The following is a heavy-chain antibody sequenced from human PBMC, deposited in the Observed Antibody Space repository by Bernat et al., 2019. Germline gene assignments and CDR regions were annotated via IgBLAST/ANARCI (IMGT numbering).Heavy chain of an antibody. CDR2: INSDGSDT. D-gene: IGHD2-2*01. CDR1: GFTFSSHW. J-gene: IGHJ4*02. Sequence: EVQLVESGGGLVQPGGSLRLSCAASGFTFSSHWMHWVRQAPGKGLVWVSHINSDGSDTNYAGSVKGRFTISRDNAKNTLYLQMNSLRAEDTAVYYCVSHVFVGPAAKVPYWGQGTLVTVSS. CDR3: VSHVFVGPAAKVPY. V-gene: IGHV3-74*01.